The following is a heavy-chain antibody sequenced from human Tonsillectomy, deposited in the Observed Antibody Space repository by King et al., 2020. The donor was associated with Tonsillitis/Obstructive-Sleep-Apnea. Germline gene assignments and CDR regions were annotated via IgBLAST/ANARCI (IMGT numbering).Heavy chain of an antibody. V-gene: IGHV3-30*18. J-gene: IGHJ6*03. CDR2: ISYDGSNK. CDR3: AKDGRAAIRRYMDV. Sequence: VQLVESGGGVVQPGRSLRLSCAASGFTFSSYGMHWVRQAPGKGLEWVAGISYDGSNKYYADSVKGRFTISRDNSKNTLYLQMNSLRAEDTAVYYCAKDGRAAIRRYMDVWGKGTTVTVSS. D-gene: IGHD2-2*01. CDR1: GFTFSSYG.